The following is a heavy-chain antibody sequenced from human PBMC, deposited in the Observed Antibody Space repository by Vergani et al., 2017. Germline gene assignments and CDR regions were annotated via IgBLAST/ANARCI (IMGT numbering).Heavy chain of an antibody. D-gene: IGHD3-22*01. J-gene: IGHJ4*02. V-gene: IGHV4-31*03. CDR1: RDSISSGVYY. CDR2: IYSTGST. CDR3: ARMGGYDEGDAFRIGYFDS. Sequence: QVQLQESGPGLVKPSQTLSLTCSVSRDSISSGVYYWNWIRQHPGKGLEWIGYIYSTGSTHHNPSLRRRINMSVDTSKNQFSLKLNSVTAADTAMYYCARMGGYDEGDAFRIGYFDSWGPGNLVTVSS.